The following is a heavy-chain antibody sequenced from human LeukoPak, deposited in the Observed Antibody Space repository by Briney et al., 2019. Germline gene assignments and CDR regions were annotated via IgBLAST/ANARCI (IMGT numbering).Heavy chain of an antibody. Sequence: PSQTLSLTCTVSGGSISSGDYYWSWIRQPPGKGLEWIGYIYYSGSTYYNPSLKSRVIISVDTSKNQFSLKLSSVTAADTAVYYCASTVEPVGATYFDYWGQGTLVTVSS. V-gene: IGHV4-30-4*01. J-gene: IGHJ4*02. CDR2: IYYSGST. CDR1: GGSISSGDYY. D-gene: IGHD1-26*01. CDR3: ASTVEPVGATYFDY.